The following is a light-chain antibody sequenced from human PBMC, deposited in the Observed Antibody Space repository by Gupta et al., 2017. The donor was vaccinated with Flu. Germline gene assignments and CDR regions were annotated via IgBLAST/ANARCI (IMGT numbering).Light chain of an antibody. CDR2: GIS. Sequence: PSSLSASAGDRVTITCQASQNIRNYVNWYQQKPGRAPRVLIFGISNLQSGVPSRFSGRGSGTDFTLTINGLQPEDFATYYCQHSYTPPYNFGQGTRLEIK. V-gene: IGKV1-39*01. CDR1: QNIRNY. J-gene: IGKJ2*01. CDR3: QHSYTPPYN.